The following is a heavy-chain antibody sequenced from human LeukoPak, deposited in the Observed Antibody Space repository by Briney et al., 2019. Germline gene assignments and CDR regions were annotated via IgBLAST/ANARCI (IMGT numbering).Heavy chain of an antibody. J-gene: IGHJ4*02. CDR2: IYYSGST. CDR3: ARHSSSGQGTHFDY. CDR1: GGSISSSSYY. Sequence: PSETLSLTCTVSGGSISSSSYYWGWIRQPPGKGLEWIGSIYYSGSTYYNPSLKSRVTISVDTSKNQFSLKRSSVTAADTAVYYCARHSSSGQGTHFDYWGQGTLVTVSS. V-gene: IGHV4-39*01. D-gene: IGHD6-19*01.